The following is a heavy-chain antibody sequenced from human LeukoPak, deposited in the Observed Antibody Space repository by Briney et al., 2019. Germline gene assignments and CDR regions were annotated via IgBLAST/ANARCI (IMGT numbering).Heavy chain of an antibody. D-gene: IGHD2-8*02. Sequence: GGSLRLSCEASGFTFSTFAMIWVRQPPGKGLEWVSSIFPSGGEIHYADSLRGRFTISRDNSKSSLSLQMNSPRAEDTAIYYCATYRQVLLPFEPWGQGTLVTVSS. V-gene: IGHV3-23*01. J-gene: IGHJ5*02. CDR1: GFTFSTFA. CDR2: IFPSGGEI. CDR3: ATYRQVLLPFEP.